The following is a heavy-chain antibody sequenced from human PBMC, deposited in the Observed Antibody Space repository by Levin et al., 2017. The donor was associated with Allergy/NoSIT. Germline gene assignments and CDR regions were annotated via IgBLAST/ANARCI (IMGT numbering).Heavy chain of an antibody. J-gene: IGHJ5*02. CDR3: ARSTPYFYGSGSYYNGVAFDP. CDR2: IDWDDDK. D-gene: IGHD3-10*01. CDR1: GFSLSTSGMC. V-gene: IGHV2-70*01. Sequence: SGPTLVKPTQTLTLTCTFSGFSLSTSGMCVSWIRQPPGKALEWLALIDWDDDKYYSTSLKTRLTISKDTSKNKVVLTMTNMDPVDTATYYCARSTPYFYGSGSYYNGVAFDPWGQGTLVTVSS.